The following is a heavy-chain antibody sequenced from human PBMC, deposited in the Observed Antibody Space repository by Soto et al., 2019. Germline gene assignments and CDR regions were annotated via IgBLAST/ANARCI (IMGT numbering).Heavy chain of an antibody. V-gene: IGHV4-39*07. CDR1: GGSISSSSYY. J-gene: IGHJ3*02. Sequence: ASETLSLTCTVSGGSISSSSYYWGWIRQPPGKGLEWIGSIYYSGSTYYNPSLKSRVTISVDTSKNQFSLKLSSVTAADTAVYYCARGRSAVVYYYDSSGYYPDAFDIWGQGTMVT. D-gene: IGHD3-22*01. CDR3: ARGRSAVVYYYDSSGYYPDAFDI. CDR2: IYYSGST.